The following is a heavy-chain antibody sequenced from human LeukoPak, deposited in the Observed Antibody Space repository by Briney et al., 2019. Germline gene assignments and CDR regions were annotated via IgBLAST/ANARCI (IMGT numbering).Heavy chain of an antibody. Sequence: APVKVSCKVSGYTLTELSMHWVRQAPGKGLEWMGGFDPEDGETIYAQKFQGRVTMTEDTSTDTAYMELSSLRSEDTAAYYCATADSSGYWAIDYWGQGTLVTVSS. J-gene: IGHJ4*02. CDR2: FDPEDGET. V-gene: IGHV1-24*01. D-gene: IGHD3-22*01. CDR1: GYTLTELS. CDR3: ATADSSGYWAIDY.